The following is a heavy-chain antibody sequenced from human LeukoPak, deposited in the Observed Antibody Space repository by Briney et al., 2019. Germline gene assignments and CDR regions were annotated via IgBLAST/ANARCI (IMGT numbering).Heavy chain of an antibody. CDR2: ISGSGGST. Sequence: PGGSLRLSCAASGFTLSSYAMSWVRQAPGKGLEWVSAISGSGGSTYYADSVKGRFTISRDNSKNTLYLQMNSLRAEDTAVYYCARPRAVAGPFDYWGQGTLVTVSS. J-gene: IGHJ4*02. CDR1: GFTLSSYA. CDR3: ARPRAVAGPFDY. V-gene: IGHV3-23*01. D-gene: IGHD6-19*01.